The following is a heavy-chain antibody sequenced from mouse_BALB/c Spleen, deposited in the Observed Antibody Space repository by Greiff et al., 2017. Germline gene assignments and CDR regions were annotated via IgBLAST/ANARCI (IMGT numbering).Heavy chain of an antibody. V-gene: IGHV5-9-4*01. J-gene: IGHJ4*01. CDR1: GFTFSSYA. CDR3: AREGRVYYAMDY. D-gene: IGHD3-3*01. Sequence: EVQVVESGGGLVKPGGSLKLSCAASGFTFSSYAMSWVRQSPEKRLEWVAEISSGGSYTYYPDTVTGRFTISRDNAKNTLYLEMSSLRSEDTAMYYCAREGRVYYAMDYWGQGTSVTVSS. CDR2: ISSGGSYT.